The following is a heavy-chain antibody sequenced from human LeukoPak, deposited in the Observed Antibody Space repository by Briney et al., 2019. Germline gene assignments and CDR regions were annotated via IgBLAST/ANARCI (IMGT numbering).Heavy chain of an antibody. J-gene: IGHJ4*02. CDR1: GVSISDYY. CDR3: ASARTSSRSWFTFDY. Sequence: SETLSLTCTVSGVSISDYYWSWIGQPPGKRLEWIGSIYYSGSTNYNPSLRSRVTISVDTSKNQLSLKLSSVTAADTAVYYCASARTSSRSWFTFDYWGQGILVTVSS. D-gene: IGHD6-13*01. CDR2: IYYSGST. V-gene: IGHV4-59*08.